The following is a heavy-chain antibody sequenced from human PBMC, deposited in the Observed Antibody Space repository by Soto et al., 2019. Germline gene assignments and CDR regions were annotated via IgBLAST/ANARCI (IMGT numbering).Heavy chain of an antibody. CDR3: ARESSSYNWFDP. CDR1: GFTFSDYY. J-gene: IGHJ5*02. D-gene: IGHD6-13*01. CDR2: ISSSGSTI. Sequence: LRLSCEASGFTFSDYYMSWIRQAPGKGLEWVSYISSSGSTIYYADSVKGRFTISRDDAKNSLYLQMNSLRDEDTAVYYCARESSSYNWFDPWGQGTLVTVSS. V-gene: IGHV3-11*04.